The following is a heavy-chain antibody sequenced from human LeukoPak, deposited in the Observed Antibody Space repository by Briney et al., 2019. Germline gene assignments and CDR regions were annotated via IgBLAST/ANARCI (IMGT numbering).Heavy chain of an antibody. CDR3: AKGSGGSGGMVRYYFDY. V-gene: IGHV3-23*01. J-gene: IGHJ4*02. Sequence: GGSLRLSCAASGFTFSNYAMRWVRQAPGKGLEWVSAISGSGGSTYYADSVKGRFTISRDNSKNTLYLQMNSLRAEDTAVYYCAKGSGGSGGMVRYYFDYWGQGTLVTVSS. D-gene: IGHD3-10*01. CDR2: ISGSGGST. CDR1: GFTFSNYA.